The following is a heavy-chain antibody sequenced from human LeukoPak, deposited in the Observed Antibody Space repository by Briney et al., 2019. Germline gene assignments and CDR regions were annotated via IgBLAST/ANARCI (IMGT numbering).Heavy chain of an antibody. D-gene: IGHD3-10*01. CDR3: ARSYYYGSGSYYPFDY. CDR2: IWYDGSNK. J-gene: IGHJ4*02. V-gene: IGHV3-33*01. CDR1: GLTFSRYG. Sequence: GRSLRLSCAASGLTFSRYGMHWVRQAPGKGLEWVAVIWYDGSNKYYADSVKGRFIISRDNSKNTLYLQMNSLRAEDTAVYYCARSYYYGSGSYYPFDYWGQGTLVTVSS.